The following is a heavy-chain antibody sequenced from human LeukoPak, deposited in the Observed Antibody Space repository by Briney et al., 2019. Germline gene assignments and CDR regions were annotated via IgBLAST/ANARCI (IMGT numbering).Heavy chain of an antibody. J-gene: IGHJ6*02. CDR3: ARDATIFGVVIPDYYYYGMDV. CDR1: GFTFSSYS. D-gene: IGHD3-3*01. Sequence: GGSLRLSCAASGFTFSSYSMNWVRQAPGKGLEWVSSISSSSSYIYYADLVKGRFTISRDNAKNSLYLQMNSLRAEDTAVYYCARDATIFGVVIPDYYYYGMDVWGQGTTVTVSS. V-gene: IGHV3-21*01. CDR2: ISSSSSYI.